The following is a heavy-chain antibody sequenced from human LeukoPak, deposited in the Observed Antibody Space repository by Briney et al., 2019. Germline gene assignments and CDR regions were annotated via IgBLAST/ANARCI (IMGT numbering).Heavy chain of an antibody. Sequence: PGGSLRLSCAASGFTFSDSAVHWVRQAPGQGLELVGRITTKATGYATAYGASVKGRLTISRDDSKNTAYLQINSLKTEDTAVYYCSRLGGVPVTGQDAFDIWGQGTMVTVSS. V-gene: IGHV3-73*01. CDR3: SRLGGVPVTGQDAFDI. J-gene: IGHJ3*02. CDR2: ITTKATGYAT. D-gene: IGHD6-19*01. CDR1: GFTFSDSA.